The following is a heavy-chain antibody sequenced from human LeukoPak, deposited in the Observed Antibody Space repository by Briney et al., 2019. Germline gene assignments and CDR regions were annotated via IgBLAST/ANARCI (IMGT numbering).Heavy chain of an antibody. CDR1: GFSFDGYT. CDR2: ISWDGGST. V-gene: IGHV3-43*01. D-gene: IGHD3-3*01. J-gene: IGHJ4*02. Sequence: PGGSLRLSCAASGFSFDGYTMHWVRQGPGKGLEWVSLISWDGGSTSYADSVKGRFTISRDNSKDSLYLQMNSLRNEDTALYYCARGFSSIDYWGQGTLVTVSS. CDR3: ARGFSSIDY.